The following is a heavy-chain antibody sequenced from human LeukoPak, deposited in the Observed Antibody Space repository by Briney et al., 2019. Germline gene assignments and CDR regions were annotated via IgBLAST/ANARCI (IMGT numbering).Heavy chain of an antibody. V-gene: IGHV1-2*06. J-gene: IGHJ4*02. Sequence: ASVKVSCKASGYTFTCYYVHWVRQAPGQGLEWMGRINPNTGDTIYVQRFQGRVTMARDTSISAAYMELSSLRSDDTAVYFCARDLVGGIWSAAFWGQGSLVTVSS. CDR1: GYTFTCYY. CDR2: INPNTGDT. CDR3: ARDLVGGIWSAAF. D-gene: IGHD3-16*01.